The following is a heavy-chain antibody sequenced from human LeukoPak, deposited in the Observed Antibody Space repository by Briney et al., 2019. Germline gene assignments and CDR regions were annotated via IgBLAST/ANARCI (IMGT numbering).Heavy chain of an antibody. CDR3: ARVRKDCSGGSCYSFDFDY. J-gene: IGHJ4*02. Sequence: GGSLRHSCAASVFTSSSSWMSWVRQAPGKGGEWVGHIKQEGREKYYVEYEKGRFNISRENAKNSLYLQMNSLRAEDTAVYYCARVRKDCSGGSCYSFDFDYWGQGTLVTVSS. CDR1: VFTSSSSW. CDR2: IKQEGREK. V-gene: IGHV3-7*01. D-gene: IGHD2-15*01.